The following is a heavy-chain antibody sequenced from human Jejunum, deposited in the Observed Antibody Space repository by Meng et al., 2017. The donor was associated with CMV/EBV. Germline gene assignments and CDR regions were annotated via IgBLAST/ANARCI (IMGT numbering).Heavy chain of an antibody. CDR1: GYSISNAYS. D-gene: IGHD4-17*01. Sequence: LSSTVSGYSISNAYSWGWIRQPPGKGLEWMGTIYHSGSTYYNPSLKSRVTMSVDTSKNQFSLRLTSVTAADTAVYYCANSGLRAWGQGTLVTVSS. V-gene: IGHV4-38-2*02. CDR2: IYHSGST. J-gene: IGHJ4*02. CDR3: ANSGLRA.